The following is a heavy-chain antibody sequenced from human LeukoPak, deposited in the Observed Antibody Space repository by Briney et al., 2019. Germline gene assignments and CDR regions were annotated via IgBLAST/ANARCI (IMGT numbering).Heavy chain of an antibody. CDR3: VGNNYNWNHY. J-gene: IGHJ4*02. CDR2: IYYSGST. D-gene: IGHD1-1*01. V-gene: IGHV4-39*01. CDR1: GGSISSSSYY. Sequence: SETLSLTCTVSGGSISSSSYYWGWIRQPPGKGLEWIGSIYYSGSTYYSPSLKSRLTISVDTSKNQFSLNLISVTAADTAVYYCVGNNYNWNHYWGQGTLVTVSS.